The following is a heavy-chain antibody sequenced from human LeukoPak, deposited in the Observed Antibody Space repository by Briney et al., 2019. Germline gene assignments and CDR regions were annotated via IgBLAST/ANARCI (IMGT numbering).Heavy chain of an antibody. D-gene: IGHD3-10*02. CDR3: TSYVEGGTFDI. V-gene: IGHV3-7*05. Sequence: PGGSLRLSCTASGFTFSRFWMNRVRQAPGRGLEWVANIDQSGGRNNYVDSVKGRFTISRDNAKNSLFLEMSSLRADDTAVYFCTSYVEGGTFDIWGQGTTVTVSS. J-gene: IGHJ3*02. CDR2: IDQSGGRN. CDR1: GFTFSRFW.